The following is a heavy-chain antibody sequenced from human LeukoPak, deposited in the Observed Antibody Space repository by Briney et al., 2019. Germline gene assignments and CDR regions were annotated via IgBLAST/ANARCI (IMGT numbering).Heavy chain of an antibody. V-gene: IGHV4-39*07. CDR1: GGSISSSSYY. CDR2: IYYSGST. J-gene: IGHJ4*02. Sequence: SETLSLTCTASGGSISSSSYYWGWIRQPPGKGLEWIGSIYYSGSTYYNPSLKSRVTISVDTSKNQFSLKLSSVTAADTAVYYCARYSSSWPRGFDYWGQGTLVTVSS. CDR3: ARYSSSWPRGFDY. D-gene: IGHD6-13*01.